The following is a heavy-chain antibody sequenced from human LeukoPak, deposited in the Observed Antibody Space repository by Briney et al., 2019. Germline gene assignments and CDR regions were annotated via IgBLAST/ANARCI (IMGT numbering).Heavy chain of an antibody. CDR3: AKATSPHPRLNDY. D-gene: IGHD2-2*01. CDR1: GFTFSSYA. J-gene: IGHJ4*02. Sequence: GGSLRLSCAASGFTFSSYAMSWVRQAPGKGLEWVSAISGSGGSTYYADSVKGRFTISRDDSKNTLYLQMNSLRAEDTAVYYCAKATSPHPRLNDYWGQGTLVTVST. V-gene: IGHV3-23*01. CDR2: ISGSGGST.